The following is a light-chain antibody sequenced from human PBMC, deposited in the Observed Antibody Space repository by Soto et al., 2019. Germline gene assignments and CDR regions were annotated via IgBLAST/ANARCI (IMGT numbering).Light chain of an antibody. CDR1: QGVASNY. CDR3: HQSCVSPPIT. J-gene: IGKJ5*01. CDR2: GTS. Sequence: ENVLTQSPDTLSLSPGERATLSCRASQGVASNYSTWYQQKPGQAPRVLIYGTSNRATGISDRFSASGSGTDGTLFGSKVEPEDFAVYYWHQSCVSPPITFGQGTRLEI. V-gene: IGKV3-20*01.